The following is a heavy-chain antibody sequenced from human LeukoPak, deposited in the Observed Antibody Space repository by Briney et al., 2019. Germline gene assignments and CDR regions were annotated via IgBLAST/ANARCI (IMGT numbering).Heavy chain of an antibody. J-gene: IGHJ4*02. Sequence: PGGSLRLSCAASGFTFSSYGMSWVRQAPGKGLEWVSTISGSDGRTYYADSVKGRFTISRDNSKNTLYLQMNSLRAEDTAVYYCAKDRAHCGDYLYYFDYWGQGTLVTVSS. CDR3: AKDRAHCGDYLYYFDY. CDR1: GFTFSSYG. CDR2: ISGSDGRT. D-gene: IGHD4-17*01. V-gene: IGHV3-23*01.